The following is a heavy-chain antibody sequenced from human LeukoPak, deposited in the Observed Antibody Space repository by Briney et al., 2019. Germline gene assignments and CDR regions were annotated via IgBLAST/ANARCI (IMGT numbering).Heavy chain of an antibody. D-gene: IGHD6-19*01. Sequence: PQSLSLTSAMSGDTVSGNSAGWNWTRHPPSRGLEWLGRTYYRTKWYNDYAASVKSRITINPDTSKNQFSLQLNSVTPEDTAVYYCARDYSSGSFDYWGQGTLVTVSS. CDR3: ARDYSSGSFDY. CDR2: TYYRTKWYN. J-gene: IGHJ4*02. V-gene: IGHV6-1*01. CDR1: GDTVSGNSAG.